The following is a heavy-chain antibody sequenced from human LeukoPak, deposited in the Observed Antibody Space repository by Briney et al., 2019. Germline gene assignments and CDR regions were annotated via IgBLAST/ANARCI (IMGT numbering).Heavy chain of an antibody. CDR1: GFSFSRHG. J-gene: IGHJ4*02. V-gene: IGHV3-30*02. Sequence: GGSLRLSCAASGFSFSRHGMHWVRLAPGKGLEWVAFIVYDGRSATYADSVKGRFTISRDNSKNTVYLQMNSLRAEDTAVYYCAKGGFGELFEAFDYWGQGTLVTVSS. CDR2: IVYDGRSA. D-gene: IGHD3-10*01. CDR3: AKGGFGELFEAFDY.